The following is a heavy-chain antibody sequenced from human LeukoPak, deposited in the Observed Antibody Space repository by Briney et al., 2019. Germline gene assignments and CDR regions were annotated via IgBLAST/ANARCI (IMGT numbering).Heavy chain of an antibody. CDR2: IFYSGST. CDR1: GGSISSSSYY. D-gene: IGHD3-10*01. CDR3: ARGSRGLLWFGESNYYFDY. J-gene: IGHJ4*02. Sequence: SETLSLTCTVSGGSISSSSYYWGWIRQPPGEGLEGIGSIFYSGSTYYNPSLKSRVTISVDTSKNQFSLKLSSVTAADTAVYYCARGSRGLLWFGESNYYFDYWGQGTLVTVSS. V-gene: IGHV4-39*01.